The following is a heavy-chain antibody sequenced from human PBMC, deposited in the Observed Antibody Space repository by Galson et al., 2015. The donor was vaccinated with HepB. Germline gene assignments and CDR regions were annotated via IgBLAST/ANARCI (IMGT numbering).Heavy chain of an antibody. V-gene: IGHV3-30*04. CDR3: ARSPLLWFGELSH. Sequence: SLRLSCAASGFTFSSYAMHWVRQAPGKGLEWVAVISYDGSNKYYADSVKGRFTISRDNSKNTLYLQMNSLRAEDTAVYYCARSPLLWFGELSHWGQGTLVTVSS. CDR1: GFTFSSYA. D-gene: IGHD3-10*01. CDR2: ISYDGSNK. J-gene: IGHJ4*02.